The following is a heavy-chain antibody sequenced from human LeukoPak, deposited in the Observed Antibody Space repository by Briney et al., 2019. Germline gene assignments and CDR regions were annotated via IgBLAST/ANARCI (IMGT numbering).Heavy chain of an antibody. CDR2: IYSSGNT. CDR1: GGSISSYY. CDR3: ARGGLQGSYYYYYGMDV. V-gene: IGHV4-4*07. D-gene: IGHD1-26*01. J-gene: IGHJ6*02. Sequence: SETLSLTCTVSGGSISSYYWTWIRLPAGKGLGWIGRIYSSGNTNSNPSLRGRVTMSIDTSKNQFSLRLNSVTAADTAVYYCARGGLQGSYYYYYGMDVWGQGTTVTVSS.